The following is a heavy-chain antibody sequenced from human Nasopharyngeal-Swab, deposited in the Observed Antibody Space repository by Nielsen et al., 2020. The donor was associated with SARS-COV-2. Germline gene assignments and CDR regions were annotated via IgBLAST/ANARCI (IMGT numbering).Heavy chain of an antibody. Sequence: VRQAPGKGLEWVSYISSSSTIYYADSVKGRFTISRDNSNNTLFLQMNSLKVEDTAVYYCTKGSSGLDVWGQGTTVTVSS. J-gene: IGHJ6*02. V-gene: IGHV3-69-1*01. CDR2: ISSSSTI. CDR3: TKGSSGLDV.